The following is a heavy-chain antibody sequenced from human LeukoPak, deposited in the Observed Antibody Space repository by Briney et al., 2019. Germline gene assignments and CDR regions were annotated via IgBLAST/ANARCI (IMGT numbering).Heavy chain of an antibody. V-gene: IGHV1-18*01. CDR3: ARSSLTILSGKFYYYYMDV. Sequence: ASVKVSCKASGYTFTNYGVNWVRQAPGQGLEWMGWISVYRGNTNYAQKLQGRVTLTTDSSTGTAYMELRSLRSDDTAVYYCARSSLTILSGKFYYYYMDVWGEGTTVTIPS. CDR2: ISVYRGNT. J-gene: IGHJ6*03. D-gene: IGHD2/OR15-2a*01. CDR1: GYTFTNYG.